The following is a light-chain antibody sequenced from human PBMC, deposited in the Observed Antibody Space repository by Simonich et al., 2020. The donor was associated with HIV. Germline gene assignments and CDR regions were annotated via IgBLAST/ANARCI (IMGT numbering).Light chain of an antibody. J-gene: IGLJ1*01. Sequence: NFMLTQPHSVSESPGKTVTLSCPRSSGSIVGNYVQWYQQRPGSSPTPFIYEDYQRPSWVPDRFSGSIDPSSNSASLTISGLRTEDEADYYCQSYESSQGVFGTGTKVTVL. CDR3: QSYESSQGV. CDR1: SGSIVGNY. CDR2: EDY. V-gene: IGLV6-57*01.